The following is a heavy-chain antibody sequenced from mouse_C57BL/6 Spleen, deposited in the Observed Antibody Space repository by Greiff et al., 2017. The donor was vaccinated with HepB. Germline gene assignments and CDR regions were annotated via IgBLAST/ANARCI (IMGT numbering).Heavy chain of an antibody. V-gene: IGHV1-82*01. CDR1: GYAFSSSW. CDR3: ARSPPYGSSPYYAMDY. J-gene: IGHJ4*01. D-gene: IGHD1-1*01. CDR2: IYPGDGDT. Sequence: VQLQQSGPELVKPGASVKISCKASGYAFSSSWMNWVKQRPGKGLEWIGRIYPGDGDTNYNGKFKGKATLTADKSSSTAYMQLSSLTSEDSAVYFCARSPPYGSSPYYAMDYWGQGTSVTVSS.